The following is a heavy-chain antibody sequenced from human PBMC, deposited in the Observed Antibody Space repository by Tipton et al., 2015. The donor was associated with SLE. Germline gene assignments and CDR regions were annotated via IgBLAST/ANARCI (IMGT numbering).Heavy chain of an antibody. V-gene: IGHV4-39*07. J-gene: IGHJ4*02. CDR2: IYSSGRT. CDR1: GGSISTGGDS. CDR3: ARVPIYGSGLYYFDY. Sequence: TLSLTCTVSGGSISTGGDSWGWIRQPPGKGLEWIGNIYSSGRTYDNPSLKSRITMSADTSKNQFSLRLSSVTAADTAVYYCARVPIYGSGLYYFDYWGQGTLVTVSS. D-gene: IGHD3-10*01.